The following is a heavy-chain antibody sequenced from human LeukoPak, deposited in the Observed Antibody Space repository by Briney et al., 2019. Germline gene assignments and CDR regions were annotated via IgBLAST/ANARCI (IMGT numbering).Heavy chain of an antibody. CDR3: ARHGLDSWFDP. D-gene: IGHD5/OR15-5a*01. V-gene: IGHV4-59*08. CDR1: GGSISSYY. J-gene: IGHJ5*02. Sequence: SETLSLTCTVSGGSISSYYWSWIRQPPGKGLEWIGYIYYSGSTNYNPSLKSRVTISVDTSKNQFSLKLSSVTAADTAVYYCARHGLDSWFDPWGQGTLVTVSS. CDR2: IYYSGST.